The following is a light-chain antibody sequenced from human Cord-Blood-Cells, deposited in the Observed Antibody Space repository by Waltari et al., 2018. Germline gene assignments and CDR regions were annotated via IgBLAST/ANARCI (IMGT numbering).Light chain of an antibody. J-gene: IGLJ3*02. Sequence: TQSPSASASLGASVKLTCTLSSGHSSYAIAWHQQQPEKGPRYLMKLNSDGSHSKGDGTPDRFSGSSSGAERYLTISSLQSEDEADYYCQTWGTGIRVFGGGTKLTVL. V-gene: IGLV4-69*01. CDR2: LNSDGSH. CDR1: SGHSSYA. CDR3: QTWGTGIRV.